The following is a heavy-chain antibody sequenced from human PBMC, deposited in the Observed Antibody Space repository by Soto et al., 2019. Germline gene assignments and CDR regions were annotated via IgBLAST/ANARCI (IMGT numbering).Heavy chain of an antibody. CDR3: ARFGGQYYYYYGMDV. CDR1: GYTFTSYD. V-gene: IGHV1-8*01. D-gene: IGHD3-16*01. Sequence: ASVKVSCKASGYTFTSYDINWVRQATGQGLEWMGWMNPNSGSTGYAQKFQGRVTITADESTSTAYMELSSLRSEDTAVYYCARFGGQYYYYYGMDVWGQGTTVTVSS. CDR2: MNPNSGST. J-gene: IGHJ6*02.